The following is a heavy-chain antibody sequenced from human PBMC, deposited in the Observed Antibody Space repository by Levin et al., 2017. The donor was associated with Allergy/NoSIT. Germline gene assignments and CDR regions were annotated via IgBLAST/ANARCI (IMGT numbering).Heavy chain of an antibody. D-gene: IGHD2-15*01. CDR1: GYTFTSYA. CDR2: INAGNGNT. J-gene: IGHJ5*02. V-gene: IGHV1-3*01. CDR3: ARDLGYCSGGSCELYNWFDP. Sequence: ASVKVSCKASGYTFTSYAMHWVRQAPGQRLEWMGWINAGNGNTKYSQKFQGRVTITRDTSASTAYMELSSLRSEDTAVYYCARDLGYCSGGSCELYNWFDPWGQGTLVTVSS.